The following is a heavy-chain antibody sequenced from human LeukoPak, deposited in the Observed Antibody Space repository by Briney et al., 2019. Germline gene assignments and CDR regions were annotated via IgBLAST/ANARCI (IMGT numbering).Heavy chain of an antibody. CDR1: GASISSSNYY. J-gene: IGHJ4*02. V-gene: IGHV4-39*01. CDR2: IYSSGNT. Sequence: SETLSLTCALSGASISSSNYYWGWVRQSPGKGLEWIGNIYSSGNTYYKASLKSRVTMYIDTSKNQFSLKLSSVTAADTAMYYCAKSNGYGLIDYWGQGTLVTVSS. D-gene: IGHD5-12*01. CDR3: AKSNGYGLIDY.